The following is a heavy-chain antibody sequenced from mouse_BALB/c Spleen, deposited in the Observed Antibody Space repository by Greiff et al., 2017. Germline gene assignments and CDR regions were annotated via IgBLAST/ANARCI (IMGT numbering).Heavy chain of an antibody. CDR2: INSNGGST. Sequence: QPGGSLKLSCAASGFTFSSYGMSWVRQTPDKRLELVATINSNGGSTYYPDSVKGRFTISRDNAKNTLYLQMSSLKSEDTAMYYCARDRVYYYGYAMDYWGQGTSVTVSS. D-gene: IGHD1-1*01. CDR3: ARDRVYYYGYAMDY. V-gene: IGHV5-6-3*01. J-gene: IGHJ4*01. CDR1: GFTFSSYG.